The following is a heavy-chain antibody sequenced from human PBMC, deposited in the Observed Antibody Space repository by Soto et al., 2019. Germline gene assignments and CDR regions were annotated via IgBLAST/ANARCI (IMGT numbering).Heavy chain of an antibody. Sequence: DSVNVSFKTSGYPFTGYYMHCVRQAPGQGLEWMGWMNPNSGGTNYAQKFQGRVTMTRDTSISTAYMELSRLRSDDTAVYYCARASKLWLTGGSYYYGMDVWGQGTTVTVSS. CDR1: GYPFTGYY. D-gene: IGHD5-18*01. CDR2: MNPNSGGT. CDR3: ARASKLWLTGGSYYYGMDV. V-gene: IGHV1-2*02. J-gene: IGHJ6*01.